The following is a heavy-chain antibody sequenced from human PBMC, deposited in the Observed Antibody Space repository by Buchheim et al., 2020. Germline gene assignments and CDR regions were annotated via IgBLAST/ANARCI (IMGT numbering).Heavy chain of an antibody. V-gene: IGHV3-23*04. J-gene: IGHJ3*02. Sequence: EVQLVESGGGLVQPGGSLRLSCAASGFTFASYAMSWVRQAPGKGLEWVSAIRGSGGRTYYADSVKGRFTISRDNSKNTLYLQMSSLRAEDTALYYCAKDERRSYYANSGSSLDAFDIWGQGT. D-gene: IGHD3-22*01. CDR1: GFTFASYA. CDR2: IRGSGGRT. CDR3: AKDERRSYYANSGSSLDAFDI.